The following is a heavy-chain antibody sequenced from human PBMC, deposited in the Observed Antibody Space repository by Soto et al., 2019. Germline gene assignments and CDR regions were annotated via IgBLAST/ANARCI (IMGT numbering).Heavy chain of an antibody. CDR3: ARVRSIAADNWFDP. D-gene: IGHD6-6*01. CDR1: GGSVSSGSYY. Sequence: KTSETLSLTCTVSGGSVSSGSYYGSWIRQPPGKGLEWIGYIYYSGSTNYNPSLKSRVTISVDTSKNQFSLKLSSVTAADTAVYYCARVRSIAADNWFDPWGQGTLVTVSS. J-gene: IGHJ5*02. CDR2: IYYSGST. V-gene: IGHV4-61*01.